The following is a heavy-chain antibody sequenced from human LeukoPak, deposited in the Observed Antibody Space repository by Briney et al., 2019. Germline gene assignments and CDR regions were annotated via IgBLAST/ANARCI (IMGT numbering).Heavy chain of an antibody. V-gene: IGHV3-15*01. Sequence: GGSLRLSCAASGFTFSNAWMNWVRQAPGKGLELVGRIKSKADGGTTDYAAPVKGRFTISRDDSKNTLYLQINGLKTEDTAIYYCTTHHTFYQDSSGYYRGFDNWGQGTLVTVSS. CDR3: TTHHTFYQDSSGYYRGFDN. CDR2: IKSKADGGTT. J-gene: IGHJ4*02. CDR1: GFTFSNAW. D-gene: IGHD3-22*01.